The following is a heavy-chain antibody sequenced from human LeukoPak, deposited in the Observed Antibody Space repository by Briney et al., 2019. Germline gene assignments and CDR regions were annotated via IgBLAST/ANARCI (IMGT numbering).Heavy chain of an antibody. D-gene: IGHD3-16*01. V-gene: IGHV4-59*01. CDR3: ARVRIIKGSDGVFDY. Sequence: SETLSLTCAVYGGSFSGYYWSWIRQPPGKGLEWIGYIYNSGSTNYNPSLKSRVTISVDTSKNQFSLKLSSVTAADTAVYYCARVRIIKGSDGVFDYWGQGTLVTVSS. J-gene: IGHJ4*02. CDR2: IYNSGST. CDR1: GGSFSGYY.